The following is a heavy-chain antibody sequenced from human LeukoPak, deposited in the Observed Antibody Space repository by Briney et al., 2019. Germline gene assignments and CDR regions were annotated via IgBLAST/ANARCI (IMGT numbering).Heavy chain of an antibody. CDR3: ARGGYSFDY. D-gene: IGHD5-12*01. Sequence: GGSLRLSCAASGFAFSSYAMHWVRQAPGKGLEWVARLHADGIERYYVDPVKGRFTISRDNAKNSLHLQMYSLRLDDTAVYYCARGGYSFDYLGQGTLVTVSS. J-gene: IGHJ4*02. CDR2: LHADGIER. CDR1: GFAFSSYA. V-gene: IGHV3-7*01.